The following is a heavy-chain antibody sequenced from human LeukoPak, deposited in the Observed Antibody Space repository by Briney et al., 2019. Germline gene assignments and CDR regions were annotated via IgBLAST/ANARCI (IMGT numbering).Heavy chain of an antibody. CDR3: ARGSLDYYDSSGYYLLVD. V-gene: IGHV4-31*03. Sequence: SQTLSLTCTVSGGSISSGGYYWSWIRQHPGKGLEGIGYIYYSGSTYYNPSLKSRVTISVDTSKNQFSLKLSSVTAADTAVYYCARGSLDYYDSSGYYLLVDWGQGTLVTVSS. CDR1: GGSISSGGYY. CDR2: IYYSGST. D-gene: IGHD3-22*01. J-gene: IGHJ4*02.